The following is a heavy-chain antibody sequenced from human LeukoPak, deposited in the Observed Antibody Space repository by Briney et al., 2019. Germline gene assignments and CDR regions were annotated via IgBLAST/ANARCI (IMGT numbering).Heavy chain of an antibody. D-gene: IGHD2-2*01. V-gene: IGHV4-31*03. CDR2: KYYSGSA. CDR3: ATPYCSSISCLDVFSM. CDR1: GVSVSDGRYY. Sequence: KASQTLSLTCNVSGVSVSDGRYYWTWIRQHPGKGLEWIGYKYYSGSAKYNPSLKSRLTISVDTSKNQFSLQLTSVTAADTATYYCATPYCSSISCLDVFSMWGQGTWVTVSS. J-gene: IGHJ3*02.